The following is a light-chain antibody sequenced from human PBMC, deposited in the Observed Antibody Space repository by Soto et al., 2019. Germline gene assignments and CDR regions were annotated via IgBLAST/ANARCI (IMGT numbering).Light chain of an antibody. J-gene: IGKJ1*01. CDR3: QQYNNWPGT. Sequence: IVMTPSPATLSMTPVERATLSCMASQSLNRDLAWYQQKPGQSPRLLILGASIRATGIPARFSGSGSGTEFTLTIGSLQSEDCALYYCQQYNNWPGTFGQGTKVDI. CDR1: QSLNRD. CDR2: GAS. V-gene: IGKV3-15*01.